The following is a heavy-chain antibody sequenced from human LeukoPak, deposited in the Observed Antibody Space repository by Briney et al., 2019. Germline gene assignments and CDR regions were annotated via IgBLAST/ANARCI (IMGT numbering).Heavy chain of an antibody. V-gene: IGHV1-69*13. Sequence: ASVKVSCKASGGTFSSYAISWVRQAPGQGLEWMGGIIPIFGTANYAQKFQGRVTITADESTSTAYMELSSLRSEDTAVYYCARASKQWLLRSYFDYWGQGTLVTVSS. D-gene: IGHD3-22*01. CDR2: IIPIFGTA. CDR1: GGTFSSYA. J-gene: IGHJ4*02. CDR3: ARASKQWLLRSYFDY.